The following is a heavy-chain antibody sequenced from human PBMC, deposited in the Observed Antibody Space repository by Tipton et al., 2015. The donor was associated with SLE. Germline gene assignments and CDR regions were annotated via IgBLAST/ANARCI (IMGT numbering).Heavy chain of an antibody. Sequence: SLRLSCAASGFTFNNYWMHWVRQVPGKGLVWVSRINTDGIGTTYADSVKGRFTISRDNAKNTLYLQMNSLRVEDTAVYCCARDRAAQFYSYYYMDVWSKGTTVTISS. J-gene: IGHJ6*03. V-gene: IGHV3-74*01. D-gene: IGHD6-25*01. CDR2: INTDGIGT. CDR1: GFTFNNYW. CDR3: ARDRAAQFYSYYYMDV.